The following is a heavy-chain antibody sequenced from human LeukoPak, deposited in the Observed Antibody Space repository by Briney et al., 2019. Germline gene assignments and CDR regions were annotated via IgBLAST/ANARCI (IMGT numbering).Heavy chain of an antibody. D-gene: IGHD6-13*01. Sequence: GGSLRLSCAASGFTFSDYNMNWVRQAPGKGLEWVSVISTSSTYIYYADSVKGRFTISRDNAKNSLYLQMNSLRAEDTAVYYCARVSTAASLAIDSWGQGTLVTVST. CDR2: ISTSSTYI. CDR3: ARVSTAASLAIDS. V-gene: IGHV3-21*06. CDR1: GFTFSDYN. J-gene: IGHJ4*02.